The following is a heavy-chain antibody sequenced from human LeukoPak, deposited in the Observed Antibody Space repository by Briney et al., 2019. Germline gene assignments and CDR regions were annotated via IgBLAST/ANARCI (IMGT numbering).Heavy chain of an antibody. V-gene: IGHV1-18*01. CDR1: GYTFTSYG. J-gene: IGHJ4*02. CDR2: ISTYNGHT. CDR3: ARGPYSYGPFDY. Sequence: ASVKVSCKASGYTFTSYGISWVRQAPGQGLEWMGWISTYNGHTNYAQKLQGRVTMTTDTSTSTAYMELSRLRSDDTAVYYCARGPYSYGPFDYWGQGTLVTVSS. D-gene: IGHD5-18*01.